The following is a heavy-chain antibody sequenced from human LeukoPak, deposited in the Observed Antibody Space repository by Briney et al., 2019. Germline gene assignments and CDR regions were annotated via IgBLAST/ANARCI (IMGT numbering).Heavy chain of an antibody. V-gene: IGHV4-4*02. CDR1: GGSISSSHW. CDR3: ARDGLYYGSGSYYPIDY. J-gene: IGHJ4*02. CDR2: FYHGGST. D-gene: IGHD3-10*01. Sequence: PSETLSLTCAVSGGSISSSHWWSWVRQPPTKGLEWIGTFYHGGSTYYNPSLKSRVTISVDTSKNQFSLKLSSVTAADTAVYYCARDGLYYGSGSYYPIDYWGQGTLVTVSS.